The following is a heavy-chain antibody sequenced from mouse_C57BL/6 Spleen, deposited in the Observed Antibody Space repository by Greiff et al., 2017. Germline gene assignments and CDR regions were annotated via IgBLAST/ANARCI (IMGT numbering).Heavy chain of an antibody. CDR3: TRGGVYYGSSDYFDY. J-gene: IGHJ2*01. Sequence: QVQLQQSGAELVRPGASVTLSCKASGYTFTDYEMHWVKQTPVHGLEWIGAIDPETGGTAYNQKFKGKAILTADKSSSTAYMELRSLTSEDSAVYYCTRGGVYYGSSDYFDYWGQGTTLTVSS. V-gene: IGHV1-15*01. CDR2: IDPETGGT. D-gene: IGHD1-1*01. CDR1: GYTFTDYE.